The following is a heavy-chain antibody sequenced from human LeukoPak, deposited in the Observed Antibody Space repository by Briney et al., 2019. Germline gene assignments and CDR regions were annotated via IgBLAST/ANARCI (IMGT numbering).Heavy chain of an antibody. J-gene: IGHJ4*02. CDR1: GFTFSGYS. D-gene: IGHD6-6*01. CDR2: ISSSSSTI. Sequence: GGSLRLSCAASGFTFSGYSMNWVRQAPGKGLEWVSYISSSSSTIYYADSVKGRFTISRDNAKNSLYLQMNSLRAEDTAVYYCAAISLWAARPDRNFDYWGQGTLVTVSS. V-gene: IGHV3-48*01. CDR3: AAISLWAARPDRNFDY.